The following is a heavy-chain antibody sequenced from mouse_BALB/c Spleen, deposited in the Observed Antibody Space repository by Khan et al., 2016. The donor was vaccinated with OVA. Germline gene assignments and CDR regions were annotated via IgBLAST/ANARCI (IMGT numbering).Heavy chain of an antibody. D-gene: IGHD1-1*01. Sequence: VQLQQSGPELVKPGASVKMSCKASGYTFTNYVMNWVKQKPGQGLEWIGYINPYNDGSKYNEKFKDKATLTSDKSSSTAYMELSSLTSEDSAVYYYARYGSSPYYAMDYWGQGTSVTVSS. CDR2: INPYNDGS. V-gene: IGHV1S136*01. CDR1: GYTFTNYV. CDR3: ARYGSSPYYAMDY. J-gene: IGHJ4*01.